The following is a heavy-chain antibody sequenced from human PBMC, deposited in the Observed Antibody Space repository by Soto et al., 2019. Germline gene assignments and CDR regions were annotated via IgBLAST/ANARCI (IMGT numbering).Heavy chain of an antibody. J-gene: IGHJ5*02. D-gene: IGHD3-3*01. V-gene: IGHV4-31*03. Sequence: LLPTCTVSGGSSSNGGCCWSWNRKHPGKGLEWIGYIYYSGSTYYNPSLKSRVTISVDTSKNQFSLKLSSVTAADTAVYYCARGVRRRDFKLQCRFDPPAERILRTVHS. CDR1: GGSSSNGGCC. CDR2: IYYSGST. CDR3: ARGVRRRDFKLQCRFDP.